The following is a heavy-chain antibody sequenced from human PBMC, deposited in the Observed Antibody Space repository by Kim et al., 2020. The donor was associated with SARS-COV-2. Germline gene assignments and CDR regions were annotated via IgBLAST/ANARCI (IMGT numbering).Heavy chain of an antibody. V-gene: IGHV3-21*01. CDR2: ISSSSSYI. J-gene: IGHJ3*02. D-gene: IGHD6-19*01. CDR1: GFTFSSYS. CDR3: ARDSSGWYGDAFDI. Sequence: GGSLRLSCAASGFTFSSYSMNWVRQAPGKGLEWVSSISSSSSYIYYADSVKGRFTISRDNAKNSLYLQMNSLRAEDTAVYYCARDSSGWYGDAFDIWGQGTMVTVSS.